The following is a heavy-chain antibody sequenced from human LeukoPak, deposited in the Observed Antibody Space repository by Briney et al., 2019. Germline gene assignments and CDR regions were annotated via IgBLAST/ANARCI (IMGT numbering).Heavy chain of an antibody. V-gene: IGHV4-59*01. J-gene: IGHJ4*02. CDR1: GGSISSYH. CDR3: ARDIDHTSMVFKSFDY. Sequence: SETLSLTCTVSGGSISSYHWSWIRQPPGKGLEWVGYIYNSGSTNYNPSLKSRVTISVDTSKNQLSLKLSSVTAADTAVYYCARDIDHTSMVFKSFDYWGQGTLVTVSS. D-gene: IGHD5-18*01. CDR2: IYNSGST.